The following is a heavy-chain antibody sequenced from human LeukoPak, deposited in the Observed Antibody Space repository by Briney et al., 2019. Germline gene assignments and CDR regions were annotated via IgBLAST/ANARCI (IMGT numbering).Heavy chain of an antibody. J-gene: IGHJ6*02. CDR3: ARDGSVADDYGDYLGLGYYYGMDV. CDR2: IYSGGST. Sequence: GGSLRLSWAASGFTVSSNYMSWVRQAPGKGLEGVSVIYSGGSTYYADSVKGRFTISRDNSKNTLYLQMNSLRAEDTAVYYCARDGSVADDYGDYLGLGYYYGMDVWGQGTTVTVSS. V-gene: IGHV3-53*01. CDR1: GFTVSSNY. D-gene: IGHD4-17*01.